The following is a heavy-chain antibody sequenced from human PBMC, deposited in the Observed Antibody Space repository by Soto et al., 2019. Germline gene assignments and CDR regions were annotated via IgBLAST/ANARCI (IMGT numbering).Heavy chain of an antibody. CDR3: ARGGAQISSLTTFDY. CDR1: GVSIGSYY. Sequence: SETLSLTCTVSGVSIGSYYWSWIRQPPGKGLEWIGYIYYSGSTNYNPSLKSRVTISKDTSKNQFSLKLNSVTAADTAVYYCARGGAQISSLTTFDYWGQGTLVTVSS. CDR2: IYYSGST. D-gene: IGHD1-26*01. J-gene: IGHJ4*02. V-gene: IGHV4-59*01.